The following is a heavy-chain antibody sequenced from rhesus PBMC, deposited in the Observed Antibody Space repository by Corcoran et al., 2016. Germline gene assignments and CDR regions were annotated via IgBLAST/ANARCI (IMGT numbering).Heavy chain of an antibody. J-gene: IGHJ3*01. D-gene: IGHD2-33*01. CDR2: IYGSGGGT. CDR1: GGSISDDYY. Sequence: QVQLQESGPGLVKPSETLSLTCAVSGGSISDDYYWSWIRQPPGKGLEWIGYIYGSGGGTTYNPSLKNQVTISIETSKNQFSLNLDSVTAADTAVYYCARTRPSHTVPPRAFDFWGQGLRVTVSS. V-gene: IGHV4-106*01. CDR3: ARTRPSHTVPPRAFDF.